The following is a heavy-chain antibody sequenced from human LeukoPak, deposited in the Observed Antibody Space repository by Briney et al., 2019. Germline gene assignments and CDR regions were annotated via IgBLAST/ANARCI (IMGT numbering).Heavy chain of an antibody. Sequence: PGGSLRLSCAAPGFTFSNYAMTWLRQAPGKGLECVSGINGGGDNAYYTNSVKGRFTISRDNSKNTLYLQMNSLRAEDTAVYYCAKTNGYFDSWGQGTLVTVSS. CDR2: INGGGDNA. CDR1: GFTFSNYA. CDR3: AKTNGYFDS. V-gene: IGHV3-23*01. J-gene: IGHJ4*02.